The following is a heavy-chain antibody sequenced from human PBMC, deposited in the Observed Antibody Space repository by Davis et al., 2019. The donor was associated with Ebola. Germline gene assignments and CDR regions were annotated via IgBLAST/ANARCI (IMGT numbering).Heavy chain of an antibody. J-gene: IGHJ6*02. CDR3: ASTIAGRCCYYDGLDV. Sequence: GRFTISRDDAKNSLYLQMNSLRGDDTALYYCASTIAGRCCYYDGLDVWGQGTTVTVSS. D-gene: IGHD2-21*01. V-gene: IGHV3-48*01.